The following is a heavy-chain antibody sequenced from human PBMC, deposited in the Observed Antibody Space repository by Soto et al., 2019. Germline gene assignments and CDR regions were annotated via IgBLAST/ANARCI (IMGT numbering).Heavy chain of an antibody. D-gene: IGHD2-15*01. CDR3: ARDCSGGSCYSEISWFDP. J-gene: IGHJ5*02. CDR1: GGTFSSYA. V-gene: IGHV1-69*13. CDR2: IIPIFGTA. Sequence: AASVKVSCKASGGTFSSYAISWVRQAPGQGLEWMGGIIPIFGTANYAQKFQGRVTITADESTSTAYMELSSLRSEDTAVYYCARDCSGGSCYSEISWFDPWGQGTLVTVSS.